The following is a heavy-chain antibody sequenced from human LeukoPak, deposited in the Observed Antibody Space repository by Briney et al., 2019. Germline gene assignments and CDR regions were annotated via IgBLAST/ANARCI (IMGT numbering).Heavy chain of an antibody. CDR2: IYYSGST. D-gene: IGHD6-13*01. J-gene: IGHJ2*01. V-gene: IGHV4-59*11. Sequence: SVAVSLTCTVCGVSISSHYWSWLRQPPGKGREWIGYIYYSGSTSNSPTHKSRVTITVDTSRNKFALQMNYVTAADTAVYYCARAMGSSSWSVPYWYLDLWGRGTLVTVPS. CDR3: ARAMGSSSWSVPYWYLDL. CDR1: GVSISSHY.